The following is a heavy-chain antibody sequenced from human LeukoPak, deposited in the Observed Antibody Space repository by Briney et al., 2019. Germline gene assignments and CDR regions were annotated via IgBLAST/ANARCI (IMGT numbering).Heavy chain of an antibody. J-gene: IGHJ5*02. CDR1: GGSISSDY. V-gene: IGHV4-4*09. D-gene: IGHD3-22*01. CDR3: ARHGGGYDTSGYYYYWFDP. Sequence: SETLSLTRTVSGGSISSDYGSWIRQPPGKGREGIGYIYTSRSINYNPSLKSRVTISLDPSKNQVSLKLSSVTAADTAVYYCARHGGGYDTSGYYYYWFDPWGQGTLVTVSS. CDR2: IYTSRSI.